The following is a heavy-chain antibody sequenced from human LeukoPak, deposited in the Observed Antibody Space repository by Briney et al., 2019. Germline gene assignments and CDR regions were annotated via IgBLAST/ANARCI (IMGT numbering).Heavy chain of an antibody. J-gene: IGHJ5*02. D-gene: IGHD3-22*01. CDR3: ARDYSDSSIYYPDNWFDP. CDR1: GFTFSRYW. Sequence: PGGSLRLSCAASGFTFSRYWMHWVCQAPGKGLVWVSRIDTDGSTTTYADSVKGRFTISRDNAKNTLYLQMNSLRAEDTAVYFCARDYSDSSIYYPDNWFDPWGQGTLVTVSS. V-gene: IGHV3-74*03. CDR2: IDTDGSTT.